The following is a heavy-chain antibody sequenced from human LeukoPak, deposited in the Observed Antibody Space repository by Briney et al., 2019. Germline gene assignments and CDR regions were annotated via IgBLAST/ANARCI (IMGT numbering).Heavy chain of an antibody. CDR3: ARGRVSSSTWYSTYYYYFYMDV. J-gene: IGHJ6*03. V-gene: IGHV4-59*01. CDR1: DDPITMYY. D-gene: IGHD1-1*01. Sequence: SETLSLTCTVSDDPITMYYWTWIRQPPGKGLEWIGYVDHTGSTNFNPSLTGRVSISRDTSKNLFSLRLRSVTAADTAVYFCARGRVSSSTWYSTYYYYFYMDVWGKGTTVTVSS. CDR2: VDHTGST.